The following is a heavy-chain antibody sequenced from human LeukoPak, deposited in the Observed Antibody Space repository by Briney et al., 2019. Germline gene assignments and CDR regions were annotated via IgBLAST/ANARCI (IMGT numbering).Heavy chain of an antibody. J-gene: IGHJ4*02. CDR3: ARDRRANDYGDY. Sequence: GGSLRLSCAASGFTFSSYSMNWVRQAPGKGLEWVSSISSSSSYIYYADSVKGRFTISRDNAKNSLYLQMNSQRAEDTAVYYCARDRRANDYGDYWGQGTLVTVSS. D-gene: IGHD2-8*01. CDR1: GFTFSSYS. CDR2: ISSSSSYI. V-gene: IGHV3-21*01.